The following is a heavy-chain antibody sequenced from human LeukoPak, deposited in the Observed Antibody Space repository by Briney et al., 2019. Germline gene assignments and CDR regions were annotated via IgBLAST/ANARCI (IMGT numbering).Heavy chain of an antibody. CDR2: ISSSSSTI. CDR1: GFTFSSYS. CDR3: ARVRGHSYGGCEYDY. Sequence: PGGSLRLSCAASGFTFSSYSMNWVRQAPGKGLEWVSYISSSSSTIYYADSVKGRFTISRDNAKNSLYLQMNSLRDEDTAVYYCARVRGHSYGGCEYDYWGQGTLVTVSS. V-gene: IGHV3-48*02. D-gene: IGHD5-18*01. J-gene: IGHJ4*02.